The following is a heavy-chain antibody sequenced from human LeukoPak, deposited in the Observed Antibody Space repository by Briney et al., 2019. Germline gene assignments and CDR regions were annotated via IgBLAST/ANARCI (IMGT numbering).Heavy chain of an antibody. CDR1: GGTFSSYA. CDR3: AREGHINYYDSSGIFDY. J-gene: IGHJ4*02. V-gene: IGHV1-69*05. Sequence: SVTVSCKASGGTFSSYAISWVRQAPGQGLEWMGRIIPIFGTANYAQKFQGRVTITTDESTSTAYMELSSLRSEDTAVYYCAREGHINYYDSSGIFDYWGQGTLVTVSS. D-gene: IGHD3-22*01. CDR2: IIPIFGTA.